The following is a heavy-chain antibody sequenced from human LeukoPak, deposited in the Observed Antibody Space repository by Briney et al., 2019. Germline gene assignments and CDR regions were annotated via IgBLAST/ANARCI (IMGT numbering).Heavy chain of an antibody. CDR3: ARDRVGSGWPRPYYFEF. CDR2: INPNTGAT. Sequence: ASVKVSCRPFGYTFTGYYIHWVRQAPGLGLEWMGWINPNTGATTYGQKFQGRVTLTRDTSIDTAYMELTNLRSDDTALYYCARDRVGSGWPRPYYFEFWGQGSLVTVSS. J-gene: IGHJ4*02. D-gene: IGHD6-19*01. CDR1: GYTFTGYY. V-gene: IGHV1-2*02.